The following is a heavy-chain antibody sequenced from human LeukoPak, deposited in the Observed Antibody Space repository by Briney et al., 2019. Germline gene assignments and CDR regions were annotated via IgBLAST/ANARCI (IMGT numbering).Heavy chain of an antibody. J-gene: IGHJ6*04. D-gene: IGHD3-16*01. CDR3: ARDQGKGKLRITSLMDV. V-gene: IGHV3-30*04. CDR1: GFTFSSYA. CDR2: ISYDGSNK. Sequence: GGSLRLSCAASGFTFSSYAMHWVRQAPGKGLEWVAVISYDGSNKYYADSVKGRFTIFRDNSKNTLYLQMNSLRAEDTAVYYCARDQGKGKLRITSLMDVWGKGTTVTVSS.